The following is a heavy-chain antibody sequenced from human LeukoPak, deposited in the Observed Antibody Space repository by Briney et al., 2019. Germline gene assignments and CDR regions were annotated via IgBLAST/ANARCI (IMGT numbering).Heavy chain of an antibody. CDR1: RFTFSSYA. CDR2: ISFDGSNK. D-gene: IGHD1-26*01. J-gene: IGHJ4*02. CDR3: ARGGGGATSFDY. V-gene: IGHV3-30*09. Sequence: GGSLRFSCAASRFTFSSYAMHWVRQAPGKGLEWVAVISFDGSNKYYADSVKGRFAISRDNSKNTLYLQMNSLRAEDTAVYYCARGGGGATSFDYWGQGTLVTVSS.